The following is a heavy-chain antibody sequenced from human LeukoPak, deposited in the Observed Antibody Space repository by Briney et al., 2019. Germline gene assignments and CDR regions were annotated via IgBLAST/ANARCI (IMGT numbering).Heavy chain of an antibody. D-gene: IGHD3-22*01. Sequence: ASVKVTCKASGYTFTGYYMHWVRQAPGQGLEWMGRINPNSGGTNYAQKFQGRVTMTRDTSISTAHMELSRLRSDDTAVYYCARDPVYYDSSGYNDAFDIWGQGTMVTVSS. V-gene: IGHV1-2*06. J-gene: IGHJ3*02. CDR3: ARDPVYYDSSGYNDAFDI. CDR2: INPNSGGT. CDR1: GYTFTGYY.